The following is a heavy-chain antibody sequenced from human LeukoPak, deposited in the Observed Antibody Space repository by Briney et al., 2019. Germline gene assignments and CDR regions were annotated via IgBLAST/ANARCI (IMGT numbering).Heavy chain of an antibody. Sequence: ASVKVSCKASGYTFTSYGISWVRQAPGQGLEWMGWISAYNGNTNYAQKLQGRVTMTRDTSTSTVYMELSSLRSEDTAVYYCARDGLGYCSSTSCASYMDVWGKGTTVTVSS. CDR2: ISAYNGNT. V-gene: IGHV1-18*01. D-gene: IGHD2-2*01. J-gene: IGHJ6*03. CDR1: GYTFTSYG. CDR3: ARDGLGYCSSTSCASYMDV.